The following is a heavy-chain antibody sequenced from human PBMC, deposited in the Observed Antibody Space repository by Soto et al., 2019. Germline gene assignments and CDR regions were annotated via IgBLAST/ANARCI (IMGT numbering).Heavy chain of an antibody. V-gene: IGHV3-48*02. J-gene: IGHJ4*02. CDR1: GFTFSTYS. CDR2: ISGSGSTT. CDR3: AREGFDIDTPAFDY. Sequence: SGGSLRLSCAASGFTFSTYSMNWVRQAPGKALEWVTYISGSGSTTYYADSVKDRFNTFRDNAKNSLYLQMNSLRDEDTAVYYCAREGFDIDTPAFDYWGQGTLVTVSS. D-gene: IGHD2-15*01.